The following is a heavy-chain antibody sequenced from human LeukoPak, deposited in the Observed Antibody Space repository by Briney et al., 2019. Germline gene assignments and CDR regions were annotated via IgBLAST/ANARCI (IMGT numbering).Heavy chain of an antibody. D-gene: IGHD4-17*01. Sequence: PSETLSLTCTVSGGSISSSSYYWGWIRQPPGKGLEWIGSIYYSGSTYYNPSLKSRVTISVDTSKNQFSLKLSSVTAADTAVYYCARRATVTFYYFDYWGQGTLVTVSS. V-gene: IGHV4-39*07. CDR3: ARRATVTFYYFDY. CDR2: IYYSGST. CDR1: GGSISSSSYY. J-gene: IGHJ4*02.